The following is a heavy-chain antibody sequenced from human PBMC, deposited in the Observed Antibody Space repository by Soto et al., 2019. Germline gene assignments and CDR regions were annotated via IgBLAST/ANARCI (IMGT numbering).Heavy chain of an antibody. V-gene: IGHV2-5*02. D-gene: IGHD3-9*01. CDR2: IYWDDNK. CDR3: AHTNYDILTGYYPRIYFHH. CDR1: GFSLSTSGVG. J-gene: IGHJ1*01. Sequence: QITLKESGPTLVKPTQTLTLTCTFSGFSLSTSGVGVGWIRQPPEKALAWLALIYWDDNKRYSPSLKSRLTITKDTSKSQVVLTMTNMDPVDTGTYYCAHTNYDILTGYYPRIYFHHWGQGTLVTVSS.